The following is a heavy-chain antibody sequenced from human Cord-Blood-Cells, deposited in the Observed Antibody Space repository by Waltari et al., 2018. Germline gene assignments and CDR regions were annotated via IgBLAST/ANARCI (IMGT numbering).Heavy chain of an antibody. J-gene: IGHJ3*02. CDR2: IYSGGST. CDR3: ARVGPQRGIGAFDI. Sequence: EVQLVESGGGLIQPGGSLRLSCAASGFTVSSNYMIWVRQAPGKGLEWVSVIYSGGSTYYADSVKGRFTISRDNSKNTLYLQMNSLRAEDTAVYYCARVGPQRGIGAFDIWGQGTMVTVSS. D-gene: IGHD3-16*01. V-gene: IGHV3-53*01. CDR1: GFTVSSNY.